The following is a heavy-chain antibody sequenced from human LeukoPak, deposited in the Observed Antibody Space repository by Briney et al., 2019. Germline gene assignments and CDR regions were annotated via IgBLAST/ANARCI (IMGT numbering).Heavy chain of an antibody. D-gene: IGHD3-9*01. V-gene: IGHV4-38-2*01. CDR3: VRHPDPYYDIFLV. CDR2: MYHSGSI. Sequence: SETLSLTCGVSGYSISSGFYWCWIRQPPGKGLEWIGSMYHSGSIYYNRSLKSRVTISADTSNNHLSLKLSSVTAADTAVYYCVRHPDPYYDIFLVWGKGTTVTVSS. CDR1: GYSISSGFY. J-gene: IGHJ6*04.